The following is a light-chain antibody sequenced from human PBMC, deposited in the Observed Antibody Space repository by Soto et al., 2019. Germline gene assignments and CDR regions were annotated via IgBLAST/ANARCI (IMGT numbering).Light chain of an antibody. Sequence: QSVLTQPPSASGTPGQRVTISCSGSSSNIGINTVSWYQQLPGTAPKLLIHSNNQRPSGVPDRFSGSKSGTPASLAISGLQSEDEADYYCAAWDDSLNGWVFGGGTKLTVL. V-gene: IGLV1-44*01. CDR2: SNN. CDR3: AAWDDSLNGWV. J-gene: IGLJ3*02. CDR1: SSNIGINT.